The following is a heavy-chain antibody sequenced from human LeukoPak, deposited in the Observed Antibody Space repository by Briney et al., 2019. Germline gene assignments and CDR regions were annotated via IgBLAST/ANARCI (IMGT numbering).Heavy chain of an antibody. V-gene: IGHV3-48*03. CDR1: GFTFSSYE. J-gene: IGHJ6*04. D-gene: IGHD3-16*01. CDR2: ISSSADTI. Sequence: GGSLRLSCAASGFTFSSYEMNWVRQAPGKGLEWVSYISSSADTIYYADSVKGRFTISRDNAKNSLYLQMNSLRAEDTAVYYCARVRYDFVWGSLDVWGRGTPVTISS. CDR3: ARVRYDFVWGSLDV.